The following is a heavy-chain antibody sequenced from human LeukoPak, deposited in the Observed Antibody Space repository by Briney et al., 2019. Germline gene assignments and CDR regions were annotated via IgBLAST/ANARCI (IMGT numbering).Heavy chain of an antibody. CDR3: ARAPLYSSSWYVFGY. V-gene: IGHV3-30-3*01. CDR1: GFTFSSYA. CDR2: ISYDGSNK. D-gene: IGHD6-13*01. J-gene: IGHJ4*02. Sequence: PGGSLRLSCAASGFTFSSYAMHWVRQAPGKGLEWVAVISYDGSNKYYADSVKGRFTISRDNPKNTLYLQMNSLRAEDTAVYYCARAPLYSSSWYVFGYWGQGTLVTVSS.